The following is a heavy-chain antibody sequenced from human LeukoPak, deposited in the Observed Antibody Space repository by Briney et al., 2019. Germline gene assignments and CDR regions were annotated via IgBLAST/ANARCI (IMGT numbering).Heavy chain of an antibody. CDR1: GYTFTSSY. CDR3: ARAGYTSSWSHDAFDI. J-gene: IGHJ3*02. Sequence: ASVKVSCKASGYTFTSSYMHWVRQAPGQGLEWMGIINPSDGSTNYAQTFQGRVTMTRDTSTSTVYMDLSSLRSEDTAVYYCARAGYTSSWSHDAFDIWGQGTMVTVSS. D-gene: IGHD6-13*01. V-gene: IGHV1-46*01. CDR2: INPSDGST.